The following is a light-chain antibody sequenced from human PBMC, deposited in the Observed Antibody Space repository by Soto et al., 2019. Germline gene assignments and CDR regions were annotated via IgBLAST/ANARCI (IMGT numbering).Light chain of an antibody. CDR1: QSVGGNY. CDR2: GAS. J-gene: IGKJ4*01. V-gene: IGKV3-20*01. CDR3: QQYSSSLLS. Sequence: EIVLTQSPGTLSLSPGDRATLSCRASQSVGGNYLAWYQQKPGQAPRLLIYGASSRATGIPDRFSGSGSGTDFTLTITRLEPEDFAVFYCQQYSSSLLSFGGGTKVEI.